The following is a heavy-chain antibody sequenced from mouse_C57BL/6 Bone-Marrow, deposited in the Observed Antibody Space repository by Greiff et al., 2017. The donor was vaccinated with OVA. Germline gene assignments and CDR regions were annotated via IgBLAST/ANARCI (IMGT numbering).Heavy chain of an antibody. Sequence: EVHLVESGGGLVKPGGSLKLSCAASGFTFSSYAMSWVRQTPEKRLEWVATISDGGSYTYYPDNVKGRFTISRDNAKNNLYLQMSHLKSEDTAMYYCAREIYDGYLYAMDYWGQGTSVTVSS. CDR3: AREIYDGYLYAMDY. J-gene: IGHJ4*01. V-gene: IGHV5-4*01. D-gene: IGHD2-3*01. CDR2: ISDGGSYT. CDR1: GFTFSSYA.